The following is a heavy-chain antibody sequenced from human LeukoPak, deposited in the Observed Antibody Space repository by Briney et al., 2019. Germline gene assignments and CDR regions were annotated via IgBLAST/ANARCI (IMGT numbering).Heavy chain of an antibody. CDR3: ATDHHPSYGGRDHYYYMDV. CDR2: IIPIIATT. CDR1: GGTFSAYA. D-gene: IGHD4-23*01. V-gene: IGHV1-69*05. J-gene: IGHJ6*03. Sequence: GASVKVSCKASGGTFSAYAISWVRQAPGQGLEWMGRIIPIIATTNYAQKFQGRVTITTDESTSTAYMEVSSLRSDDTAVYYCATDHHPSYGGRDHYYYMDVWGKGTTVTVSS.